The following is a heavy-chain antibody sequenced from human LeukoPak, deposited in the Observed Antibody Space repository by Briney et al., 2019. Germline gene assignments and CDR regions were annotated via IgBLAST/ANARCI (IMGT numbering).Heavy chain of an antibody. J-gene: IGHJ3*02. CDR1: GLTVSSNS. V-gene: IGHV3-66*02. Sequence: QSGGSLRLSXAASGLTVSSNSVSWVRQAPGKGVEWVSIIYTGGDTYYADSVKGRFTISRDNSKNTLYLQMNSLTAEDTAVYYCARDKDGFDIWGQGTMVTVSS. CDR2: IYTGGDT. CDR3: ARDKDGFDI.